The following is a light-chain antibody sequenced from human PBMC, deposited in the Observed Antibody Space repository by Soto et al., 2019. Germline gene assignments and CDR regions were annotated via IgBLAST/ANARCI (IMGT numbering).Light chain of an antibody. V-gene: IGKV2-28*01. Sequence: DIVMTQSPLSLPVTPGEPASISCRSSQSLLHSNGYNYLDWYLQKPGQSPQLLIYLGSNRVTGVPDRFNGSVSGTNFTLKISRVEDEDVGIYYCMQALQTPRTFGLGTKMEIK. CDR3: MQALQTPRT. CDR2: LGS. J-gene: IGKJ1*01. CDR1: QSLLHSNGYNY.